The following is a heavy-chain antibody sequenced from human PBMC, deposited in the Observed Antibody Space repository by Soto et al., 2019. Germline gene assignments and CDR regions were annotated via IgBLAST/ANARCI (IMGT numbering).Heavy chain of an antibody. CDR1: GFIFGNYA. Sequence: PGGSLRLSCKASGFIFGNYAMSWVRQAPGKGLQWVSAIGGSGGDTYYADFVKGRFTISRDNSRDTLYLQMSSLRADDTAIYYCAVPTGIEVTGPDYWGQGTLVTVSS. V-gene: IGHV3-23*01. D-gene: IGHD1-1*01. CDR2: IGGSGGDT. J-gene: IGHJ4*02. CDR3: AVPTGIEVTGPDY.